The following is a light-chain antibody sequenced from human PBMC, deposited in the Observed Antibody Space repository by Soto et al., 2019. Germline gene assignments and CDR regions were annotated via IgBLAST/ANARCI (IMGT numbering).Light chain of an antibody. CDR2: AAS. CDR1: QDIRNP. Sequence: DIQMTQSPSSLSASVGDRVTITCRASQDIRNPLGWHQQKPGKAPKRLIYAASNLQSGVPSRFRGSTSATECTLTIISLQPEDFATYYCLQYSSFPWTFGQGTKV. CDR3: LQYSSFPWT. J-gene: IGKJ1*01. V-gene: IGKV1-17*01.